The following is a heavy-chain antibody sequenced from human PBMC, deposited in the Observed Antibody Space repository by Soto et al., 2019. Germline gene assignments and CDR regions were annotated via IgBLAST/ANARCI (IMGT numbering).Heavy chain of an antibody. Sequence: QVQLVQSGAEVKKPGSSVKVCCKASGGTFSSYAISWVRQAPGQGLEWMGGIIPIFGTANYAQKFQGRVTFTADESTSTAYMELSSLRSEDTAVYYCAGDGIAAAGTAALTYYYYGMDVWGQGTTVTVSS. D-gene: IGHD6-13*01. CDR1: GGTFSSYA. J-gene: IGHJ6*02. V-gene: IGHV1-69*01. CDR3: AGDGIAAAGTAALTYYYYGMDV. CDR2: IIPIFGTA.